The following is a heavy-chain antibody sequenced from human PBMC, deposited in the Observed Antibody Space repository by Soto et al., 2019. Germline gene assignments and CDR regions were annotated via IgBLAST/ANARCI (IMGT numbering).Heavy chain of an antibody. Sequence: GGSLRLSCAASGFTFSDYEMNWVRQAPGKGLEWVSYITSGGRSIYYADSVKGRFIISRDNAENSLYLQMNSLRPEDTAVYYCVRRMASPDQWGQGTLVTVSS. CDR3: VRRMASPDQ. CDR2: ITSGGRSI. CDR1: GFTFSDYE. J-gene: IGHJ4*02. D-gene: IGHD2-15*01. V-gene: IGHV3-48*03.